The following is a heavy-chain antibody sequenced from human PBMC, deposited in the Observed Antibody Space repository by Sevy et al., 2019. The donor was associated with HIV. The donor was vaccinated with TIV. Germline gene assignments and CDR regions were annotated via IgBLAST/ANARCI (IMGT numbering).Heavy chain of an antibody. CDR3: AREDPQTFSYGYSLGGFDP. D-gene: IGHD5-18*01. J-gene: IGHJ5*02. V-gene: IGHV3-11*01. CDR1: GITFSDYY. CDR2: ISSSGTTI. Sequence: GGSLRLSCAASGITFSDYYMSWIRLAPGKGLEWISYISSSGTTIYYADSVKGRFTISRDDAKSSLFLQMNSLRAEDTAVYHCAREDPQTFSYGYSLGGFDPWGRGTLVTVSS.